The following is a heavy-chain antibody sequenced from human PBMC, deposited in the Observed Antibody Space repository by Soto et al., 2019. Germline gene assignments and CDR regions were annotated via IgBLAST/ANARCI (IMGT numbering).Heavy chain of an antibody. Sequence: EVQLVESGGDLVQPGGSLRLSCAASGFSFRNYWINWVRQAPGKGLEWVAIINQDGSKKYYVASVMGRFTISRDNAKNSLHLQMNSLRAEDTAVYFCARDMGLSGYSSEFGYWGQGTLVTVTS. J-gene: IGHJ4*02. CDR1: GFSFRNYW. D-gene: IGHD5-12*01. V-gene: IGHV3-7*01. CDR3: ARDMGLSGYSSEFGY. CDR2: INQDGSKK.